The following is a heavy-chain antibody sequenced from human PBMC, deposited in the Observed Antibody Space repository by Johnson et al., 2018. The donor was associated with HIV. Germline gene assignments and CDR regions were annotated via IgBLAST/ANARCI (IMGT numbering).Heavy chain of an antibody. Sequence: VQLVESGGGLVQSGGSLRLSCAASGFTFDDYGMTWVRQAPGKGLEWVSGINWNGGSTGYADSVKGRFTISRDNAKTSLYLQMNSLRDEDTAVYYCARDLRPPTRTFDLWGQGTMVTVSS. J-gene: IGHJ3*01. CDR3: ARDLRPPTRTFDL. CDR1: GFTFDDYG. CDR2: INWNGGST. V-gene: IGHV3-20*04. D-gene: IGHD5/OR15-5a*01.